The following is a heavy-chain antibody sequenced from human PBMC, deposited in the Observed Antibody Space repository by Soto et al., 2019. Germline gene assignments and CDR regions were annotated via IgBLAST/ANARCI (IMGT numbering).Heavy chain of an antibody. CDR3: AREIVVVPAAISWFDP. V-gene: IGHV4-31*03. J-gene: IGHJ5*02. D-gene: IGHD2-2*01. Sequence: SETLSLTCTVSGGSISSGGYYWSWIRQHPGKGLEWIGYIYYSGSTYYNPSLKSRVTISVDTSKNQFSLKLSSVTAADTAVYYCAREIVVVPAAISWFDPWGQGTLVTVSS. CDR2: IYYSGST. CDR1: GGSISSGGYY.